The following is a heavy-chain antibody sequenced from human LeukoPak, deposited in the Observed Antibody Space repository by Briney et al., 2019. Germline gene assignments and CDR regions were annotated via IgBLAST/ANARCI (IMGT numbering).Heavy chain of an antibody. CDR1: GFNFRDYY. V-gene: IGHV3-11*01. CDR2: SSSSGSTI. J-gene: IGHJ3*02. Sequence: GGSLRLSCAASGFNFRDYYMSWIRQAPGKGLEWVSYSSSSGSTIYYADSVKGRFTISRDNAKNSLSLQMNSLRAEDTAVYYCAKDLYSGSYYVWAFDIWGQGTMVTVSS. CDR3: AKDLYSGSYYVWAFDI. D-gene: IGHD1-26*01.